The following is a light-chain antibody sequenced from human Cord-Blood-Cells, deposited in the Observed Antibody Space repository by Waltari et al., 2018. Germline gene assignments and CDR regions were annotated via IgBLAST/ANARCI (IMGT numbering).Light chain of an antibody. V-gene: IGLV3-1*01. J-gene: IGLJ2*01. CDR2: QDS. CDR3: QAWDSSTAV. Sequence: SYELTQPPSVSVSPGQTASITCSGDKVGDKEACWYQQKPGQSPVLVIYQDSKRPSGIPERFSGSNSGNTATLTISGTQAMDEADYYCQAWDSSTAVFGGGTKLTVL. CDR1: KVGDKE.